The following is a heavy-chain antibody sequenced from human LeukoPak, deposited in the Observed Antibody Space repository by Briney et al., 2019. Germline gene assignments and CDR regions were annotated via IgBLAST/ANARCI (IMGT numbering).Heavy chain of an antibody. D-gene: IGHD4-17*01. CDR1: GFAFSDIS. CDR2: ISSSTIYI. V-gene: IGHV3-21*01. Sequence: GGSLRLSCAASGFAFSDISMNWVRQAPGKGLEWVSSISSSTIYIYYADSVKGRFAISRDNAKHSLYLQMNSLTAEDTGVYFCARSVMTATTTRAFDIWGQGTMVTVCS. J-gene: IGHJ3*02. CDR3: ARSVMTATTTRAFDI.